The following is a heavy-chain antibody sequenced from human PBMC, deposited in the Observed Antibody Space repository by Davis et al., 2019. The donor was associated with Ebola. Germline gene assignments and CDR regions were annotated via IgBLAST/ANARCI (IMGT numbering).Heavy chain of an antibody. D-gene: IGHD1-26*01. Sequence: SETLSLTCFVSGGSVTSYYWSWIRQPPGKALEWICYIYSSGSTTYNPSLRSRVTIPFDTSKNPFSLDLHSVTAADTARYYCARFIVGPTNWFDPWGQGTLVTVSS. CDR2: IYSSGST. V-gene: IGHV4-59*02. CDR1: GGSVTSYY. CDR3: ARFIVGPTNWFDP. J-gene: IGHJ5*02.